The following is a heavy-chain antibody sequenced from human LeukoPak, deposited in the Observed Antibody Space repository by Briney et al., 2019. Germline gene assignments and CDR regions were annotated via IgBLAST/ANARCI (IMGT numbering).Heavy chain of an antibody. CDR3: TTKAIPHTYYYDSSGSL. J-gene: IGHJ4*02. V-gene: IGHV3-15*01. CDR1: AFTFSNAW. CDR2: IKSKTDGGTT. D-gene: IGHD3-22*01. Sequence: GGSLRLSCAASAFTFSNAWMSWVRQAPGKGLEWVGRIKSKTDGGTTDYAAPVKGRFTISRDDSKNTLYLQMNSLKTEDTAVYYCTTKAIPHTYYYDSSGSLWGQGSLVTVSS.